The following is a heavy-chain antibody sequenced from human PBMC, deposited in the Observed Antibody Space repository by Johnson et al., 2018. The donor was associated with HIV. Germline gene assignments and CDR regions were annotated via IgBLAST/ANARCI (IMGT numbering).Heavy chain of an antibody. CDR2: ISYDGNNQ. CDR1: GFTFSSHV. V-gene: IGHV3-30-3*01. Sequence: QVQLVESGGGVVQPGRSLRLSCAASGFTFSSHVMHWVRQGPGKGLEWVAVISYDGNNQYYADSVKGRFTIPRDNSNNPMYLQMNSLRSEDTAVDYCARATVDDYGDYDDAFDIWGQGTMVTVSS. J-gene: IGHJ3*02. CDR3: ARATVDDYGDYDDAFDI. D-gene: IGHD4-17*01.